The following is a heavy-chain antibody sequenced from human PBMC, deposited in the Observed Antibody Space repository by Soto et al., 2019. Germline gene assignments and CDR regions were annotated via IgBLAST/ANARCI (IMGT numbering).Heavy chain of an antibody. J-gene: IGHJ6*02. CDR1: GLTFSSYS. CDR3: ARDGMTTVTTWLGYYGMDV. Sequence: PGGSLRLSCAASGLTFSSYSMNWVRQAPGKGLEWVSSISSSSSYIYYADSVKGRFTISRDNAKNSLYLQMNSLRAEDTAVYYCARDGMTTVTTWLGYYGMDVWGQGTTVTVSS. CDR2: ISSSSSYI. V-gene: IGHV3-21*01. D-gene: IGHD4-17*01.